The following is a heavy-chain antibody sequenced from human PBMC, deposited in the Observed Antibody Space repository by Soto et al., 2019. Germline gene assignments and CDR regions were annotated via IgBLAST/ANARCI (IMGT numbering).Heavy chain of an antibody. CDR2: IDPSDSYT. D-gene: IGHD3-9*01. CDR1: GYSFISYW. V-gene: IGHV5-10-1*01. J-gene: IGHJ6*02. Sequence: GESLKISCKGSGYSFISYWISWVRQMPGKGLEWMGRIDPSDSYTNYSPSFQGHVTISADKSISTAYLQWSSLKASDTAMYYCARTDDFDWPPHYGMDVWGQGTTVTASS. CDR3: ARTDDFDWPPHYGMDV.